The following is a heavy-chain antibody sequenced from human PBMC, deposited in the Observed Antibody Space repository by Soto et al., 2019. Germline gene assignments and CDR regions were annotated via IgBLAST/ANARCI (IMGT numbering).Heavy chain of an antibody. D-gene: IGHD3-3*01. Sequence: SETLSLTCAVYGGSFSGYYWSWIRQPPGKGLEWIGEINHSGSTNYNPSLKSRVTISVDTSKNQFSLKLSSVTAADTAVYYCARGVLPSGSSGDFWSGYQAPPYYFDYWGQGTLVTVSS. CDR1: GGSFSGYY. CDR3: ARGVLPSGSSGDFWSGYQAPPYYFDY. V-gene: IGHV4-34*01. J-gene: IGHJ4*02. CDR2: INHSGST.